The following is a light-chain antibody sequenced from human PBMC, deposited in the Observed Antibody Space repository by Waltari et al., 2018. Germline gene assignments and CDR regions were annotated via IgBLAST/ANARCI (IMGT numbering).Light chain of an antibody. CDR2: GAS. J-gene: IGKJ1*01. Sequence: EIVMTQSPATLSVSPGERATLSCRASLSVRSKLAWYQQNPGQAPRLLMYGASTRASGIPARFSGSGSGTEFTLTISSLQSEDFAVYYCQQYNNWWTFGQGTKVEIK. V-gene: IGKV3D-15*01. CDR3: QQYNNWWT. CDR1: LSVRSK.